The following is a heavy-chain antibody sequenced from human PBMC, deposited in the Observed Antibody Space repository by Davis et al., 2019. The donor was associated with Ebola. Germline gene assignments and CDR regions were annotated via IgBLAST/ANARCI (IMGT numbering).Heavy chain of an antibody. CDR3: AKGSLPGALDY. D-gene: IGHD1-14*01. J-gene: IGHJ4*02. Sequence: GESLKISCAASGFTFSSYAMSWVRQAPGKGLEWVSAFSGSGGSTYYADSVKGRFTISRDNSKNTLYLQMNSLRAEDTAVYYCAKGSLPGALDYWGQGTLVTVSS. V-gene: IGHV3-23*01. CDR2: FSGSGGST. CDR1: GFTFSSYA.